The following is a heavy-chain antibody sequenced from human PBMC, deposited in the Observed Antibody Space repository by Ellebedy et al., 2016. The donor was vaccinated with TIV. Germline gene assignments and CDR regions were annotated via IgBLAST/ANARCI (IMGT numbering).Heavy chain of an antibody. Sequence: SVKVSXKASGGTFSSYAISWVRQAPGQGLEWMGGIIPIFGTANYAQKFQGRVTITADESTSTAYMELSSLRSEDTAVYYCARAPVGATSFLRTRRHYYFDYWGQGTLVTVSS. CDR2: IIPIFGTA. CDR3: ARAPVGATSFLRTRRHYYFDY. D-gene: IGHD1-26*01. V-gene: IGHV1-69*13. J-gene: IGHJ4*02. CDR1: GGTFSSYA.